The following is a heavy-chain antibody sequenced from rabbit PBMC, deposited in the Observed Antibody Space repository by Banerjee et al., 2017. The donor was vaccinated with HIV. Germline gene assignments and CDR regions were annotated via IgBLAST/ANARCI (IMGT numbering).Heavy chain of an antibody. CDR1: GFSFSDRDV. J-gene: IGHJ4*01. CDR2: INASTGKP. Sequence: QEQLVESGGGLVQPEGSLTLTCKASGFSFSDRDVMCWVRQAPGKGLEWIACINASTGKPVYATWASGRFTISRTSSTTVTLQMTSLTAADTAIYFCARDQGYSYNFATGDFDLWGQGTLVTDS. D-gene: IGHD6-1*01. CDR3: ARDQGYSYNFATGDFDL. V-gene: IGHV1S45*01.